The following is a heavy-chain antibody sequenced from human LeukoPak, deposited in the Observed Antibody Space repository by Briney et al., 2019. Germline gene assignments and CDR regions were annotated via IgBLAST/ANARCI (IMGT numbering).Heavy chain of an antibody. CDR1: GFSFNSDW. V-gene: IGHV3-23*01. CDR2: ISTSGATT. CDR3: SKTSIVGPTEIDY. D-gene: IGHD1-26*01. J-gene: IGHJ4*02. Sequence: GGSLRLSCAASGFSFNSDWMDWVREARGKGLEWVSAISTSGATTDYADSVKGRFTISRDNSKNTLYLQMNSLRAEDTAVYYCSKTSIVGPTEIDYWGQGTLVTVSS.